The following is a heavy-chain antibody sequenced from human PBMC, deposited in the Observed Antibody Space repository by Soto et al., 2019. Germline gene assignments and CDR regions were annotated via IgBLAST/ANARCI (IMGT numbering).Heavy chain of an antibody. CDR2: ISWNSGSI. V-gene: IGHV3-9*01. D-gene: IGHD4-17*01. CDR1: GFTFDDYA. Sequence: GGSLRLSCAASGFTFDDYAMHWVRQAPGKGLEWDSGISWNSGSIGYADSVKGRFTISRDNAKNSLYLQMNSLRAEDTALYYCAKGRSPHSTVIADYWGQGTLVTVSS. CDR3: AKGRSPHSTVIADY. J-gene: IGHJ4*02.